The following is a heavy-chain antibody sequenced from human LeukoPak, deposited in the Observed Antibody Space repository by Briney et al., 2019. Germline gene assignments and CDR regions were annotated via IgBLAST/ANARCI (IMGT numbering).Heavy chain of an antibody. J-gene: IGHJ3*02. CDR2: ISWNSGSR. Sequence: PGRSLRLSXAASGFTFDDYAMHWVRQAPGKGLEWVSGISWNSGSRGYADSVKGRFTISRDNAKNSLYLQMNSLRAEDMALYYCAKERAAAGTGWDAFDIWGQGTMVTVSS. D-gene: IGHD6-13*01. CDR1: GFTFDDYA. CDR3: AKERAAAGTGWDAFDI. V-gene: IGHV3-9*03.